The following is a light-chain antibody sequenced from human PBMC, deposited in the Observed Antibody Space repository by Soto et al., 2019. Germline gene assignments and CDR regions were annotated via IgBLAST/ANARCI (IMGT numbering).Light chain of an antibody. Sequence: EIVMTQSPATLSVSPGDRATLSCWASQSISSNLAWYQQKPGQPPRLLMFGASTMATGISGRFSGSGSGTEFTLTISSLQSEDFAAYYCQQYNSWPFTFGPGTKVDIK. J-gene: IGKJ3*01. CDR2: GAS. V-gene: IGKV3-15*01. CDR1: QSISSN. CDR3: QQYNSWPFT.